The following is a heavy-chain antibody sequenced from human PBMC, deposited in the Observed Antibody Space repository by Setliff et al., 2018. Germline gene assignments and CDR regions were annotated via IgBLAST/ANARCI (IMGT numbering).Heavy chain of an antibody. V-gene: IGHV4-34*01. D-gene: IGHD3-16*02. CDR1: GGTFSHYY. J-gene: IGHJ5*02. Sequence: PSETLSLTCGASGGTFSHYYWTWIRQSPGKGLEWIGEINHTGSTKCNPSLESRVTISIDTSKDQFSLEVASVTAADAGVYYCARLESLGDLSLYGLWFDPWGQGTLVTVSS. CDR2: INHTGST. CDR3: ARLESLGDLSLYGLWFDP.